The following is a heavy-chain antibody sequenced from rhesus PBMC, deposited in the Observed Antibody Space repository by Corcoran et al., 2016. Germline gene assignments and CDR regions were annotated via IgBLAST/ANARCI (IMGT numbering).Heavy chain of an antibody. CDR3: AKYCSGTGCGYFEF. Sequence: QVQLQESDPGLVKPSETLSLTCVVSGDSISSDYWGWVRQSPGKGLEWIGYIYGVSGSTNYNPSLTSRVTISTETSQNQFSLKLTSVTAAETAIYYCAKYCSGTGCGYFEFWGQGALVTVSS. CDR2: IYGVSGST. CDR1: GDSISSDY. J-gene: IGHJ1*01. V-gene: IGHV4-147*01. D-gene: IGHD2-21*01.